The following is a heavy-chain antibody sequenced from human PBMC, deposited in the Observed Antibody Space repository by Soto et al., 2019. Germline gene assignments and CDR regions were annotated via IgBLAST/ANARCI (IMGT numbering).Heavy chain of an antibody. V-gene: IGHV1-18*01. Sequence: ASVKVSCKTSGYTFSNYGITWVRQAPGQPLEWLGWISLYSDGTNYAQKFQGRVSMTSDTSTTTAYMELRSLRSDDTAVYYCARVVPGAEAWFGPWGQGTLVTVSS. CDR3: ARVVPGAEAWFGP. D-gene: IGHD2-2*01. CDR2: ISLYSDGT. J-gene: IGHJ5*02. CDR1: GYTFSNYG.